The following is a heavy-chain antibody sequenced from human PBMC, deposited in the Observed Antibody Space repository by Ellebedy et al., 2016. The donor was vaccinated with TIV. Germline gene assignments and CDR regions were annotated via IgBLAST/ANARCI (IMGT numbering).Heavy chain of an antibody. V-gene: IGHV3-30*01. CDR2: ISYDGSNK. CDR3: ARSSSGYYSAGDY. D-gene: IGHD3-22*01. Sequence: GESLKISCAASGFTFSSYTMHWVRQAPGKGLEWVAVISYDGSNKYYADSVKGRFTISRDNSKNTLYLQMNSLRAEDTAVYYCARSSSGYYSAGDYWGQGTLVTVSS. J-gene: IGHJ4*02. CDR1: GFTFSSYT.